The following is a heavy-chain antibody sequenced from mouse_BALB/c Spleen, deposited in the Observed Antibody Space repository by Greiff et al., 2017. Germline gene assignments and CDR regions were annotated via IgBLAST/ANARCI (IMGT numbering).Heavy chain of an antibody. CDR2: IRNKANGYTS. V-gene: IGHV7-3*02. CDR1: GFTFTDYY. J-gene: IGHJ3*01. D-gene: IGHD2-3*01. CDR3: ARDYDGYAY. Sequence: EVKLVESGGGLVQPGGSLKLSCATSGFTFTDYYMSWVRQPPGKGLEWLGFIRNKANGYTSEYSATVKGPFTISRDTAQSVLYLQINTLEAEDSATYYGARDYDGYAYWGQGTLVTVSA.